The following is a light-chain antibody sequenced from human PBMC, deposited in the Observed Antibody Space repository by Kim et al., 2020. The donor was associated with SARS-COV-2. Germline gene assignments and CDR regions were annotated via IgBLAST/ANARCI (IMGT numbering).Light chain of an antibody. CDR1: QGVLYSSNNKKC. V-gene: IGKV4-1*01. Sequence: ATMNCKSSQGVLYSSNNKKCLAWTQQKPGQPPKLLIYWASTRESGVPDRFSGSGSGADFTLTISGLQAEDVAIYYCQQYYSSPLTFGGGTKVDIK. J-gene: IGKJ4*01. CDR3: QQYYSSPLT. CDR2: WAS.